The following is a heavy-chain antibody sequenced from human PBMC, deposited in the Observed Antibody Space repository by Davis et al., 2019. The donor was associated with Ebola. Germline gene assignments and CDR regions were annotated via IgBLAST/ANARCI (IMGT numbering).Heavy chain of an antibody. CDR2: INHSGST. CDR1: GGSFSGYY. J-gene: IGHJ6*02. CDR3: ARGNYGDYIVLYYYNMDV. D-gene: IGHD4-17*01. Sequence: MPSETLSLTCAVQGGSFSGYYWSWIRQPPGKGLEWIGEINHSGSTNFNPSLRSRVTISVDTTRNQFSLKLRSVTAADTAVYYCARGNYGDYIVLYYYNMDVWGQGTMVTVSS. V-gene: IGHV4-34*01.